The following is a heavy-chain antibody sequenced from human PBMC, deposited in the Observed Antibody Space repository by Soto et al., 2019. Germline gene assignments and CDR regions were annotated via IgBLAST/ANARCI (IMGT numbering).Heavy chain of an antibody. CDR2: INHSGST. CDR3: ARLTPGTYYDFWSGYYYYGMDV. J-gene: IGHJ6*02. D-gene: IGHD3-3*01. V-gene: IGHV4-34*01. CDR1: GGSFSGYY. Sequence: SETLSLTCAVYGGSFSGYYWSWIRQPPGKGLEWIGEINHSGSTNYNPSLKSRVTISVDTSKNQFSLKLSSVTAADTAVYYCARLTPGTYYDFWSGYYYYGMDVWRHGTTVTVSS.